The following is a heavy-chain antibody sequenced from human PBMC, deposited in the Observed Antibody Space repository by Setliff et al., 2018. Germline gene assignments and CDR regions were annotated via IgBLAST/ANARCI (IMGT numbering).Heavy chain of an antibody. CDR1: GGSINSYY. D-gene: IGHD2-21*01. J-gene: IGHJ4*02. Sequence: PSETLSLTCIVSGGSINSYYWNWIRQPPGKGLEWIGYIYYSGNSNYDTNYNPSLKSRFTISRDISKNTLYLQMNSLRPEDTAVYYCARGGDYCGGECYIPPPDSYWGQGTLVTVSS. CDR2: IYYSGNSNYDT. V-gene: IGHV4-59*01. CDR3: ARGGDYCGGECYIPPPDSY.